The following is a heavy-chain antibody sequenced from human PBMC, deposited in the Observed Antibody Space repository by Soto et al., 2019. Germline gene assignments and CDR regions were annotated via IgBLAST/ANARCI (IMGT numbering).Heavy chain of an antibody. CDR1: GFTFSNAW. CDR2: IKSKTDGGTT. V-gene: IGHV3-15*01. J-gene: IGHJ4*02. Sequence: GGSLRLSCAASGFTFSNAWMSWVRQAPGKGLEWVGSIKSKTDGGTTDYAAPVKGRFTIYRDDSKNTLHLQMNSLKTDYTAVYYCTGDYSDYWGQGTLVTVSS. CDR3: TGDYSDY. D-gene: IGHD3-16*01.